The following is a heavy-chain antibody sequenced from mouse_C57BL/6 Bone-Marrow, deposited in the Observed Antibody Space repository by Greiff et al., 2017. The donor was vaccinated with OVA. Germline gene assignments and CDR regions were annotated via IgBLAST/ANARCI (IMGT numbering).Heavy chain of an antibody. J-gene: IGHJ1*03. Sequence: EVKVVESGGDLVKPGGSLKLSCAASGFTFSSSGMSWVRQTPDKRLEWVATISSGGSYTYYPDSVKGRFTISRDNAKNTLYLQMSSLKSEDTAMYYCARRKITTVPYWYFEVWGTGTTVTVSS. V-gene: IGHV5-6*02. CDR1: GFTFSSSG. D-gene: IGHD1-1*01. CDR2: ISSGGSYT. CDR3: ARRKITTVPYWYFEV.